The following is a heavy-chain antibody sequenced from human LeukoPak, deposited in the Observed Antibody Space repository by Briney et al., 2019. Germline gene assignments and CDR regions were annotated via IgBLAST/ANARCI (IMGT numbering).Heavy chain of an antibody. CDR2: ISYDGSNK. CDR3: AKDTGYYYDSSGYHPIYYYYGMDV. V-gene: IGHV3-30*18. J-gene: IGHJ6*02. Sequence: GGSLRLSCAASGFTFSSYGMHWVRQAPGKGLEWVAVISYDGSNKYYADSVKGRFTISRDNSKNTLYLQMNSLRAEDTAVYYCAKDTGYYYDSSGYHPIYYYYGMDVWSQGTTVTVSS. CDR1: GFTFSSYG. D-gene: IGHD3-22*01.